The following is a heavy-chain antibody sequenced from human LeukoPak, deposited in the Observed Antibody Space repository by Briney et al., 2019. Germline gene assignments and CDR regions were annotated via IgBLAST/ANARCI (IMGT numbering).Heavy chain of an antibody. J-gene: IGHJ4*02. Sequence: PGGSLRLSCVASGFTFSESWMTWVAQAQGKGLEWVASIKHDEREEYYADSVKGRFSMSRDNGKNSLYLQMNSLRGKDTAIYFCAKGHTNLDPAGDQGALVIVSS. CDR3: AKGHTNLDPA. CDR2: IKHDEREE. CDR1: GFTFSESW. D-gene: IGHD1-1*01. V-gene: IGHV3-7*01.